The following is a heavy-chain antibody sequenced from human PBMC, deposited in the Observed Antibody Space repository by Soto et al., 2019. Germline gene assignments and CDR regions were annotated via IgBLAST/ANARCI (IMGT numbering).Heavy chain of an antibody. CDR3: ARDLTGYFNFDP. Sequence: SETLSLTCTVSGGSISSGDYYWSWIRQHPGKGLEWIGYIYYSGSAYYNPSLKSRVTISVDTSKNQFSLKLSSVTAADTAVYYCARDLTGYFNFDPWGQGTLVTVSS. CDR1: GGSISSGDYY. V-gene: IGHV4-31*03. D-gene: IGHD3-9*01. J-gene: IGHJ5*02. CDR2: IYYSGSA.